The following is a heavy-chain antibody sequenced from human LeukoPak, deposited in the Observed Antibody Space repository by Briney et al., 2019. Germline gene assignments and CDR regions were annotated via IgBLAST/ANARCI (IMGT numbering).Heavy chain of an antibody. CDR1: GGSISSSSYY. Sequence: SKTLSLTCTVSGGSISSSSYYWGWIRQPPGKGLEWIGSIYYSGSTYYNPSLKSRVTISVDTSKNQFSLKLSSVTAADTAVYYCAVYDYGDYFDAFDIWGQGAMVTVSS. J-gene: IGHJ3*02. CDR3: AVYDYGDYFDAFDI. CDR2: IYYSGST. V-gene: IGHV4-39*01. D-gene: IGHD4-17*01.